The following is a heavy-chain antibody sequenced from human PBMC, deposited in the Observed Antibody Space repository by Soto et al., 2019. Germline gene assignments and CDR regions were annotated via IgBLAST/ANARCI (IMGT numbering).Heavy chain of an antibody. D-gene: IGHD4-17*01. CDR1: GGSISSCGYY. CDR3: ARVDYEYNWFDP. Sequence: SETLSLTCTVSGGSISSCGYYWSRIGQHPGQGLEWFGYIYYSGSTYYNPSLKRLATITDDTTNNQYPLKLSPVTAADTAVYYCARVDYEYNWFDPWGQGTLVTVSS. V-gene: IGHV4-31*01. CDR2: IYYSGST. J-gene: IGHJ5*02.